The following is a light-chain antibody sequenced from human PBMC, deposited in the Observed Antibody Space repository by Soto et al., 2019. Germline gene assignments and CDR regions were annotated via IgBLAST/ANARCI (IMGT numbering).Light chain of an antibody. CDR2: GTS. CDR3: QQYGSSQT. CDR1: QRVSSTY. V-gene: IGKV3-20*01. Sequence: EILLTQSPGTLSLSPGERATLSCRASQRVSSTYLAWYQQKPGQAPRLLIYGTSSRATGIPTRFSGSGSGTDFTLTISRLEPEDFAVYYCQQYGSSQTFGQGTKVDIK. J-gene: IGKJ1*01.